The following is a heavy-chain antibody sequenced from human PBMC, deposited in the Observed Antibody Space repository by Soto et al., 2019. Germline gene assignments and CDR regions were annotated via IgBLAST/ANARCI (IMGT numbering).Heavy chain of an antibody. D-gene: IGHD1-26*01. Sequence: ASVKVSCKASGYTFTSYDINWVRQATGQGLEWMGWMNPNSGNTGYAQKFQGRVTMTRDTSTSTAYMELRSLRSEDTAVYYCARDAPVGLFDYWDQGTLVTVSS. CDR1: GYTFTSYD. V-gene: IGHV1-8*01. CDR3: ARDAPVGLFDY. J-gene: IGHJ4*02. CDR2: MNPNSGNT.